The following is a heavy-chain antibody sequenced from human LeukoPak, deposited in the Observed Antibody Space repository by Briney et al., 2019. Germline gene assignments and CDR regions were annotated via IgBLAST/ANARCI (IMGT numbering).Heavy chain of an antibody. CDR3: ARVGLYSGSYPDAFDI. D-gene: IGHD1-26*01. Sequence: SGTLSLTCAVSGGSISSSNWWSWVRQPPGKGLEWIGEIYHSGSTNYNPSLKSRVTISVDKSKNQFSLKLSSVTAADMAVYYCARVGLYSGSYPDAFDIWGQGTMVTVSS. CDR2: IYHSGST. J-gene: IGHJ3*02. V-gene: IGHV4-4*02. CDR1: GGSISSSNW.